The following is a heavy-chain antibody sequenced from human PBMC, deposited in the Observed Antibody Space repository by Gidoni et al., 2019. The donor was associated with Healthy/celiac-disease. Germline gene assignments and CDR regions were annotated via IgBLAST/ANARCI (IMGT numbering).Heavy chain of an antibody. J-gene: IGHJ2*01. D-gene: IGHD2-2*01. Sequence: QVKLQESGPGLVKPSETLSLTCTVSGGSISSSYWSWIRQPPGKGLEWIGYIYYSGSTNYNPSLKSRVTISVDTSKNQFSLKLSSVTAADTAVYYCARHGEIIVVVPAASNNYWYFDLWGRGTLVTVSS. CDR1: GGSISSSY. CDR3: ARHGEIIVVVPAASNNYWYFDL. CDR2: IYYSGST. V-gene: IGHV4-59*08.